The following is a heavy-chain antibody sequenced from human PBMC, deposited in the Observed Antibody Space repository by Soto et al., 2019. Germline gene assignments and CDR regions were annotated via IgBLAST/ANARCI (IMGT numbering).Heavy chain of an antibody. CDR2: IYHSGST. Sequence: TSETLSLTCAVSGGSISSGGYSWSWIRQPPGKGLEWIGYIYHSGSTYYNPSLKSRVTISVDTSKNQFSLKLSSVTAADTAVYYCARSPYAVTLYYYYGMDVWGQGATVTVSS. V-gene: IGHV4-30-2*01. CDR3: ARSPYAVTLYYYYGMDV. CDR1: GGSISSGGYS. J-gene: IGHJ6*02. D-gene: IGHD4-17*01.